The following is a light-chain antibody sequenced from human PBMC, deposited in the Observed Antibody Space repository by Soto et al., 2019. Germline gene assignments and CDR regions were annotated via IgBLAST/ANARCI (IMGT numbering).Light chain of an antibody. CDR1: SSDVGAYNF. J-gene: IGLJ3*02. CDR3: YSYRGSNAWV. CDR2: EVS. Sequence: QSVLTQPASVSGSPGQSITISCTGTSSDVGAYNFVSWYQHHPGTAPKLMIYEVSNRPSGASIRFSGSKSGNTASLTISGLQTEDEADYYCYSYRGSNAWVFGGGTKLTVL. V-gene: IGLV2-14*01.